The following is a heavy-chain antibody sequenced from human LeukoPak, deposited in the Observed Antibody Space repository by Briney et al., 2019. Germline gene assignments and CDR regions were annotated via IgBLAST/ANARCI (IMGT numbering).Heavy chain of an antibody. CDR1: GFTFSSIA. J-gene: IGHJ4*02. D-gene: IGHD3/OR15-3a*01. V-gene: IGHV3-7*03. CDR3: ARDQYDTWSRRGNFDS. CDR2: IKLDGSEK. Sequence: GGSLRLSCAASGFTFSSIAMSWVRQAPGKGLEWVANIKLDGSEKNYVDSVKGRFAISRDNTKNSLYLQMNSLRAEDTAVFYCARDQYDTWSRRGNFDSWGQGTLVIVSS.